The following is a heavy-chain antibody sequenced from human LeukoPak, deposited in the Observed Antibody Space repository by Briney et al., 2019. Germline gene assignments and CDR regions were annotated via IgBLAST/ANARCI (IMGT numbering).Heavy chain of an antibody. J-gene: IGHJ4*02. V-gene: IGHV3-11*04. D-gene: IGHD6-13*01. Sequence: LSLTCTVSGGSISSSGYYWGWIRQPPGKGLEWVSTISGSGGSTYYADSVKGRFTISRDNAKNSLYLQMNSLRAEDTAVYYCARDPRSAAAGPIDYWGQGTLVTVSS. CDR3: ARDPRSAAAGPIDY. CDR2: ISGSGGST. CDR1: GGSISSSGYY.